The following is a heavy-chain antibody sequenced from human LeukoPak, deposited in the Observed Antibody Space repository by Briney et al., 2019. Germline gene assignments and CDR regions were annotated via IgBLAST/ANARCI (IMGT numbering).Heavy chain of an antibody. D-gene: IGHD1-14*01. CDR2: INPSGAST. J-gene: IGHJ4*02. Sequence: GASVKVSCKASGYTFTGYLMHWVRQAPGQGLEWMGIINPSGASTTYAQKFQGRVTMTRDMSTSTVYMQLNSLRSEDTAVYYCARGTDDFDYWGQGTLVTVSS. V-gene: IGHV1-46*01. CDR3: ARGTDDFDY. CDR1: GYTFTGYL.